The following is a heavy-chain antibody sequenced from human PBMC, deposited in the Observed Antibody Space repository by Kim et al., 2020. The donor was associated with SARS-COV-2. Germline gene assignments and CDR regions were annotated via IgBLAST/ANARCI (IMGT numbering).Heavy chain of an antibody. D-gene: IGHD3-3*01. CDR1: GYTFTSYG. Sequence: ASVKVSCKASGYTFTSYGISWVRQAPGQGLEWMGWISAYNGNTNYAQKLQGRVTMTTDTSTSTAYMELRSLRSDDTAVYYCARGAPETPLSTIFGVVISPGFQRDALEILYGMDVWGQGTTVTVSS. J-gene: IGHJ6*02. CDR2: ISAYNGNT. CDR3: ARGAPETPLSTIFGVVISPGFQRDALEILYGMDV. V-gene: IGHV1-18*01.